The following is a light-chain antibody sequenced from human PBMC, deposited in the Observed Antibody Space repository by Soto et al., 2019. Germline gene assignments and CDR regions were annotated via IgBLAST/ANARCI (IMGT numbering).Light chain of an antibody. Sequence: QSVLTQPPSVSEAPGQRVPISCSGNTSNIGNNAVSWFQQLPGEAPKLLMYYDDLLPSGVSDRFSASKSGTSASLAISGLQSEDEADYYCAAWDDSLKGLVFGGGTKLTVL. J-gene: IGLJ3*02. CDR3: AAWDDSLKGLV. CDR1: TSNIGNNA. V-gene: IGLV1-36*01. CDR2: YDD.